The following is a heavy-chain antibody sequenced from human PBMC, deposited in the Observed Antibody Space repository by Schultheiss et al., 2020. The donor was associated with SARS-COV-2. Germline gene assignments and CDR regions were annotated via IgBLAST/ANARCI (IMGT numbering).Heavy chain of an antibody. CDR1: GFPFSSYW. CDR3: ARSHYGDYADY. D-gene: IGHD4-17*01. J-gene: IGHJ4*02. CDR2: ISSDGSST. Sequence: SCAASGFPFSSYWMHWVRQAPGKGLVWVSRISSDGSSTNYADSVKGRFTISRDNAKNTLYLQMNSLRAEDTAVYYCARSHYGDYADYWGQGTLVTVSS. V-gene: IGHV3-74*01.